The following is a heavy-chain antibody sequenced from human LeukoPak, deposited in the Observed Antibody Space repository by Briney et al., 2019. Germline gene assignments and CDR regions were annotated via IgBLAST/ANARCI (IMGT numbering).Heavy chain of an antibody. Sequence: GGSLRLSCAASGFTFSTYWMNWFRQTPGKGREGVAKIKADGGEKDHVASAKGRFTISRDNAKNSLYLQMNSLRVEDTAVYYCARGGAARPDSWGQGTLVTVSS. CDR2: IKADGGEK. V-gene: IGHV3-7*01. CDR3: ARGGAARPDS. D-gene: IGHD6-6*01. CDR1: GFTFSTYW. J-gene: IGHJ4*02.